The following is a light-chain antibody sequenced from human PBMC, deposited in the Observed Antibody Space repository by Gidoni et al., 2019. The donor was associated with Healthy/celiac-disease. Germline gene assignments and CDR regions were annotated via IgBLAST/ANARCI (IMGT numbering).Light chain of an antibody. CDR3: SSYTSSSTVV. Sequence: QSALTQHASASGSPGQSITISCTGTSSDAGGYNYVSWYQQHPGKAPKLMIYDVSNRPSGVSNRFSGSKSGNTASLTISVLQAEDEADYYCSSYTSSSTVVFGGGTKLTVL. J-gene: IGLJ2*01. CDR2: DVS. V-gene: IGLV2-14*03. CDR1: SSDAGGYNY.